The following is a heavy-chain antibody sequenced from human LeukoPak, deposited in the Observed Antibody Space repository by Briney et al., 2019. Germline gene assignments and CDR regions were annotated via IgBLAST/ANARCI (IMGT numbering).Heavy chain of an antibody. CDR2: IYYSGST. V-gene: IGHV4-59*01. J-gene: IGHJ6*02. D-gene: IGHD4-17*01. CDR3: ARRLRHGDYDYYYYGMDV. Sequence: SETLSLTCTVSGGSISSYYWSWIRQPPGKGLEWIGYIYYSGSTNYNPSLKSRVTISVDTSKNQFSLKLSSVTAADTAVYYCARRLRHGDYDYYYYGMDVWGQGTTVTVSS. CDR1: GGSISSYY.